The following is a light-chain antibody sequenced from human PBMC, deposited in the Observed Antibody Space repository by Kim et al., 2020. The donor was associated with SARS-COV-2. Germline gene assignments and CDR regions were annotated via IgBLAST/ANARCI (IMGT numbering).Light chain of an antibody. CDR2: EVS. CDR3: SSYTSSSTFV. Sequence: GQSVTIACTGNSSDVGSYNRVSWYQQPPGTAPKLMIYEVSNRPSGVPDRFSGSKSGNTASLTISGLQAEDEADYYCSSYTSSSTFVFGTGTKVTVL. V-gene: IGLV2-18*02. J-gene: IGLJ1*01. CDR1: SSDVGSYNR.